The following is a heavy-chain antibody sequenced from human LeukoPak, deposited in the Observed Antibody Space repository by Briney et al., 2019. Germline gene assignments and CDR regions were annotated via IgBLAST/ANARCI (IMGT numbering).Heavy chain of an antibody. CDR2: IQPDGSEQ. CDR1: GFTFSNYG. CDR3: AANLIAVSPFDI. Sequence: GGSLRLSCAASGFTFSNYGMHWVRQAPGKGLEWLGNIQPDGSEQYPVDSVRGRFTISRDNAKNSPYLQMNSLRAEDTAVYYCAANLIAVSPFDIWGQGTMVTVSS. V-gene: IGHV3-7*01. J-gene: IGHJ3*02. D-gene: IGHD6-19*01.